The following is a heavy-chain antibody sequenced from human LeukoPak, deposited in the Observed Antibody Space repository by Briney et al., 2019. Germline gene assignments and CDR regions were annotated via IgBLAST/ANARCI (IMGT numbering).Heavy chain of an antibody. CDR3: AKVGMGDGGGSYRGIVY. Sequence: GGSLRLSSEASRFTFTAYGFHWVPQAPGKGLECLAVMCSDVNRKDHADSGTGRFTTSRDNSKPTMYLQMNSLRAEGTAVYACAKVGMGDGGGSYRGIVYSGEGALVTASS. V-gene: IGHV3-33*04. CDR2: MCSDVNRK. J-gene: IGHJ4*02. CDR1: RFTFTAYG. D-gene: IGHD3-16*02.